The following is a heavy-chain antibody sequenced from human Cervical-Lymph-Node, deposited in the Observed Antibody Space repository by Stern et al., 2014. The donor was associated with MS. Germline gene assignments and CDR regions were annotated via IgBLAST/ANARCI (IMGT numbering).Heavy chain of an antibody. CDR2: IWYDGTEK. CDR3: ATDYYFGMDV. V-gene: IGHV3-33*01. Sequence: VQLGESGGGVVQPGRTLRLSCAASGFTFSTYGMHWVRQAPGKGLEWVSVIWYDGTEKYYADSVKGRFTVSRDNSQNTLYLQMNSLRAEVTAVYFCATDYYFGMDVWGQGTTVTVSS. J-gene: IGHJ6*02. CDR1: GFTFSTYG.